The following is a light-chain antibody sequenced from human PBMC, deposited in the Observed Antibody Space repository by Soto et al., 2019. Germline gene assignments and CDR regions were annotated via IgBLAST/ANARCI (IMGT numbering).Light chain of an antibody. Sequence: DIQMTQSPSSLSASVGDRVTITCRASQSISSYLHWYQQKPGKAPKLLIYAASSLQSGVPSRFSGSGSGTDFTLTISSLQPEDFATYYCQQGYSISWTFGQGTKVDIK. J-gene: IGKJ1*01. CDR2: AAS. CDR1: QSISSY. CDR3: QQGYSISWT. V-gene: IGKV1-39*01.